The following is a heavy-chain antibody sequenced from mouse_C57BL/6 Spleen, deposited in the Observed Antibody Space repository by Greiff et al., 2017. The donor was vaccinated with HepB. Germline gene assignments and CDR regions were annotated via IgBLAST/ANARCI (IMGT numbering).Heavy chain of an antibody. V-gene: IGHV5-4*01. CDR3: ARGYYSNFHFDY. J-gene: IGHJ2*01. D-gene: IGHD2-5*01. CDR1: GFTFSSYA. Sequence: EVHLVESGGGLVKPGGSLKLSCAASGFTFSSYAMSWVRQTPEKRLEWVATISDGGSYTYYPANVKGRFTISRDNAKNNLYLQMSHLKSEDTAMYYCARGYYSNFHFDYWGQGTTLTVSS. CDR2: ISDGGSYT.